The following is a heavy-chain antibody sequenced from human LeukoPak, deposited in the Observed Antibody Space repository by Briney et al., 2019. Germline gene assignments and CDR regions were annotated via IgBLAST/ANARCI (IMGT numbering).Heavy chain of an antibody. Sequence: SETLSLTCTVSGYSISSGYYWGWIRQPPGKGLEWIGSIYHSGSTYYNPSLKSRVTISVDTSKNQFPLKLSSVTAADTAVYYCARFVGTAMVGYWGQGTLVTVSS. V-gene: IGHV4-38-2*02. D-gene: IGHD5-18*01. CDR2: IYHSGST. CDR3: ARFVGTAMVGY. CDR1: GYSISSGYY. J-gene: IGHJ4*02.